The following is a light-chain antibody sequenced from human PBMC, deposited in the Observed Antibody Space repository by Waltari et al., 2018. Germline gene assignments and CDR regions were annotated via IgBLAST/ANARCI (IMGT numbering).Light chain of an antibody. CDR3: QQYNNWPPNT. CDR1: QSVSSN. V-gene: IGKV3-15*01. Sequence: EIVMTQSPATLSVSPGERATLSCRASQSVSSNLAWYQQQPGQAPRLLIYGASTRATGIPAMFSGSGSGTEFTLTISSLQSEDFAVYYCQQYNNWPPNTFGQGTKLEIK. CDR2: GAS. J-gene: IGKJ2*01.